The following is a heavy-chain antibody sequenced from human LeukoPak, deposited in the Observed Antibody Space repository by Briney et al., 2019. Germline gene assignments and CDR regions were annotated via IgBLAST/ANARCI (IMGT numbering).Heavy chain of an antibody. CDR3: AKDYSSGWLDY. CDR2: ISWNSGSI. D-gene: IGHD6-19*01. V-gene: IGHV3-9*01. J-gene: IGHJ4*02. CDR1: GFTFDDYA. Sequence: GGSLRLSCAASGFTFDDYAMHWVRQAPGKGLEWVSGISWNSGSIGYADSVKGRFTISRDNAKNSLYLQMNSLRAEDTALYYCAKDYSSGWLDYWGQGTLVTVSS.